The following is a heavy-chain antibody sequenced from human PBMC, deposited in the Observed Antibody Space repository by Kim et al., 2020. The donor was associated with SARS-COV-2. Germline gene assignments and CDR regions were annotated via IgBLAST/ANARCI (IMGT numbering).Heavy chain of an antibody. J-gene: IGHJ4*02. CDR3: AIGYSSSFNFDY. Sequence: ASVKVSCKASGYTFTSYAMHWVRQAPGQRLEWMGWINAGNGKTKYSQKFQGRVTITRDTSASTAYMELSSLRSEDTAVYYCAIGYSSSFNFDYWGQGTLVTVSS. D-gene: IGHD6-13*01. CDR1: GYTFTSYA. V-gene: IGHV1-3*01. CDR2: INAGNGKT.